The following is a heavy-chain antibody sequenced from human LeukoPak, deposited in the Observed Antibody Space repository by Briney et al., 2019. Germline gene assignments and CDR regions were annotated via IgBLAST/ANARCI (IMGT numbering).Heavy chain of an antibody. J-gene: IGHJ4*02. CDR1: CGSFSGYY. Sequence: PSETLSLTCAVYCGSFSGYYWSWIRQPPGKGLEWIGEINHSGSTNYNPSLKSRVTISVDTSKNQFSLKLSSVTAADTAVYYCARVVNYRGDDYWSQGTLVTVSS. CDR3: ARVVNYRGDDY. CDR2: INHSGST. V-gene: IGHV4-34*01. D-gene: IGHD1-7*01.